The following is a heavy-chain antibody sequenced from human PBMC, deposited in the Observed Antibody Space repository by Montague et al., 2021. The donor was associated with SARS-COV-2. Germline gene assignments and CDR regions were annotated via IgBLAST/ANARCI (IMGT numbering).Heavy chain of an antibody. CDR1: VSWNTSRD. CDR2: ICHYGSA. V-gene: IGHV4-59*08. CDR3: ARHANWDWYYFDY. Sequence: SETLSLTCSVLVSWNTSRDWSCIRLHPRHGLDWYGDICHYGSAKYNPSLKSRVTISVDTSKNQFSLKLGSVTAVDTAVYYCARHANWDWYYFDYWGQGTLVTVSS. D-gene: IGHD7-27*01. J-gene: IGHJ4*02.